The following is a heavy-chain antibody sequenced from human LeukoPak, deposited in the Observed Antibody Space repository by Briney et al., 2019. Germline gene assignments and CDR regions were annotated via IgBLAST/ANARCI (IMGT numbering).Heavy chain of an antibody. J-gene: IGHJ4*02. V-gene: IGHV3-21*01. Sequence: GGSLRLSCAASGFTFSSYSMNWVRQAPGKGLEWVSSISSSSSYIYYADSVKGRFTISRDNAKNSLYLQMNSLRAEDTAVYYCASVEYSSGWSGYWGQGTLVTVSS. CDR2: ISSSSSYI. D-gene: IGHD6-19*01. CDR1: GFTFSSYS. CDR3: ASVEYSSGWSGY.